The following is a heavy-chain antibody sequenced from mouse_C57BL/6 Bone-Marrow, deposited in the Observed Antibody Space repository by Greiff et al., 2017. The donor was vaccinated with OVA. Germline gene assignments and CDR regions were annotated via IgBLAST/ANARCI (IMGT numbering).Heavy chain of an antibody. J-gene: IGHJ2*01. CDR1: GFTFSSYA. V-gene: IGHV5-4*01. CDR3: ARDGHY. Sequence: EVQVVESGGGLVKPGGSLKLSCAASGFTFSSYAMSWVRQTPEKRLEWVATISDGGSYTYYPDNVKGRFTISRDNAKNNLYLQMSHLKSEDTAMYYCARDGHYWGQGTTLTVSS. CDR2: ISDGGSYT.